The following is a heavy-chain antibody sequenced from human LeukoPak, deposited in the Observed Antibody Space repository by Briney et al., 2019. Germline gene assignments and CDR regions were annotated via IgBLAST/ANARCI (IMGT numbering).Heavy chain of an antibody. CDR2: ISGSGGST. D-gene: IGHD2-2*01. CDR1: GFTFSSYA. CDR3: AKRPRGYCSSTSCSFDY. J-gene: IGHJ4*02. V-gene: IGHV3-23*01. Sequence: GGSLRLSCAASGFTFSSYAMSRVRQAPGKGLEWVSAISGSGGSTYYADSVKGRFTISRDNSKNTLYLQMNSLRAEDTAVYYCAKRPRGYCSSTSCSFDYWGQGTLVTVSS.